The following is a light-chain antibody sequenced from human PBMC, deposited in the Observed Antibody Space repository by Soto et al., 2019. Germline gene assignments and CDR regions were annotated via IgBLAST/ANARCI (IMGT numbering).Light chain of an antibody. V-gene: IGLV2-14*01. Sequence: QSALTQPASVSGSPGQTITIPCTGTSSDVSRYNYVSWYQQHPGKAPKLMIYAVTNRPSGVSNRFSGSKSGSTASLTISGLQAEDEADYYCSAYTTSSTWVFGGWTKLTV. CDR2: AVT. CDR1: SSDVSRYNY. CDR3: SAYTTSSTWV. J-gene: IGLJ3*02.